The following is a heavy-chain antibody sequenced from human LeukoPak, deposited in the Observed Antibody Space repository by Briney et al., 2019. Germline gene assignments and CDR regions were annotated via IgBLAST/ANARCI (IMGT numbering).Heavy chain of an antibody. CDR2: INHRGST. Sequence: PSETLSLTCAVYGGSFSGYHWSWIRQPPGKGLEWIGEINHRGSTNYNPSLKSRVTMSVDTPKNRFSLKLSSVTAADTAVYYCARGRGAARFVTIEFDYWGQGALVTVSS. CDR1: GGSFSGYH. J-gene: IGHJ4*02. D-gene: IGHD6-6*01. V-gene: IGHV4-34*01. CDR3: ARGRGAARFVTIEFDY.